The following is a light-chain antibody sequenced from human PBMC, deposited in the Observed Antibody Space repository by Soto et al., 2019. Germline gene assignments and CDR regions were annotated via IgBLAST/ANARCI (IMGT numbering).Light chain of an antibody. CDR3: QSYDSSLTLYV. CDR1: SSNIGAGYD. CDR2: GNS. V-gene: IGLV1-40*01. J-gene: IGLJ1*01. Sequence: LTQPPSVSGAPGQRVTISCNGSSSNIGAGYDVHWYQQFPGTAPKLLIYGNSNRPSGVPDRFSGSKSGTSVSLAITGLQAEDEADYYCQSYDSSLTLYVFGTGTKVTVL.